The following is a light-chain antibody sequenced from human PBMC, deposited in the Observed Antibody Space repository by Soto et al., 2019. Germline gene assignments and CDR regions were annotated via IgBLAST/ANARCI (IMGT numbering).Light chain of an antibody. CDR2: DTF. V-gene: IGKV3-15*01. CDR1: QSISNN. J-gene: IGKJ1*01. Sequence: EIVLTQSPATLSLSPGERATLSCRASQSISNNLAWYQQKPGQAPRLLIYDTFRRATGVPARFSGSGSGTEFTLTISSLQSEDFAVYYCQQYNDWPPWTFGQGTKVDI. CDR3: QQYNDWPPWT.